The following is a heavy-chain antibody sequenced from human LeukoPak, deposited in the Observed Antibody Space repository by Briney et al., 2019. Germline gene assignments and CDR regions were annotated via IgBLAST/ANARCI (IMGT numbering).Heavy chain of an antibody. D-gene: IGHD2-8*01. CDR3: AKDYCTNGVCYEDAFDI. CDR1: GFTFSSYA. J-gene: IGHJ3*02. V-gene: IGHV3-23*01. CDR2: ISGSGGST. Sequence: PGGSLRLSCAASGFTFSSYAMSWVRQAPGKGLEWVSAISGSGGSTYYADSVKGRFTISRDNSKNTLYLQMNSLRAEDTAVYYCAKDYCTNGVCYEDAFDIWGQGIMVTVSS.